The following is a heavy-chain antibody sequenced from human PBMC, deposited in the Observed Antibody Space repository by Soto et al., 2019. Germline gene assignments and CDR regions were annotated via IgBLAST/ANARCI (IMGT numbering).Heavy chain of an antibody. CDR1: VGSLTSNNW. V-gene: IGHV4-4*02. CDR3: ARRAPLDYGDYWFDS. J-gene: IGHJ5*01. D-gene: IGHD4-17*01. CDR2: IYRTGST. Sequence: PSETLCLICAVSVGSLTSNNWWTWFRQPPVQGLEWIGEIYRTGSTNYNPSLKSRVTISLHKSDNQFSLRLTSVTAADTAVYYCARRAPLDYGDYWFDSGGQGTMVTGSS.